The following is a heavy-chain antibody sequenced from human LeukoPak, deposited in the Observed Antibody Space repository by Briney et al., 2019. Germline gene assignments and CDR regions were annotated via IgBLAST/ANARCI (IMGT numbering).Heavy chain of an antibody. V-gene: IGHV1-69*05. CDR3: ARARGESAFDI. CDR1: GSTFSSYA. J-gene: IGHJ3*02. Sequence: SVKVSCKASGSTFSSYAISWVRQAPGQGLEWVGGIIPIFGTANYAQMLQGRVTITTDESTSTAYMELNSLRSEDTAVYYCARARGESAFDIWGQGTMVTVSS. CDR2: IIPIFGTA. D-gene: IGHD3-10*01.